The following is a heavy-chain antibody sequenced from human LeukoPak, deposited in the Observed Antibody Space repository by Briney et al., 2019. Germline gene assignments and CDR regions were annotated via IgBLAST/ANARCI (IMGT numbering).Heavy chain of an antibody. CDR1: GFTFSSYG. V-gene: IGHV3-30*02. CDR2: IRYDGSNK. CDR3: ARGTTYYDSSGYYGGAKFDY. D-gene: IGHD3-22*01. J-gene: IGHJ4*02. Sequence: GGSLRLSCAASGFTFSSYGMHWVRQAPGKGLEWVAFIRYDGSNKYYADSVKGRFTISRDSSKNTLYLQMNSLRAEDTAVYYCARGTTYYDSSGYYGGAKFDYWGQGTLVTVSS.